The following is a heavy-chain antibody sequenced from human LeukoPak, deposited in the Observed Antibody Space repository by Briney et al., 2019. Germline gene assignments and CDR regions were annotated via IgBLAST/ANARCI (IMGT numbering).Heavy chain of an antibody. CDR1: GASISDYF. V-gene: IGHV4-59*08. J-gene: IGHJ4*02. CDR3: VRRVRYFGQNDY. CDR2: IYYTGST. Sequence: SAPLFLSSAVSGASISDYFRSLRRAPPGEGQEWIGYIYYTGSTNYNPSLKSRVTMSVDTSKNQISLKLSSVTAADSAVYYCVRRVRYFGQNDYWGQGTLVTVSS. D-gene: IGHD3-9*01.